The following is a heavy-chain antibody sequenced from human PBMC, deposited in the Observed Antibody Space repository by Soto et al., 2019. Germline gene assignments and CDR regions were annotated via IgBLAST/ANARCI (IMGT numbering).Heavy chain of an antibody. V-gene: IGHV4-59*08. D-gene: IGHD3-22*01. Sequence: QVQLQESGPGLVKPSETLSLTCTVSGGSINNYYWSWIRQPPGKGLEFIWYISYAGSTTYNPSLKSRVAISVDTSKKQFSLQLRSVTAADTAVYYCARIGGYYQALDSWGQGTRLTVAS. CDR2: ISYAGST. CDR3: ARIGGYYQALDS. J-gene: IGHJ4*02. CDR1: GGSINNYY.